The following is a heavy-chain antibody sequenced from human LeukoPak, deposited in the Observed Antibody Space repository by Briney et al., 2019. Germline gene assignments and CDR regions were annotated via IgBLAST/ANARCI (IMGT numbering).Heavy chain of an antibody. D-gene: IGHD3-3*01. CDR3: ARGYEGTFAL. CDR2: IYNGDTT. J-gene: IGHJ4*02. Sequence: GGSLRLSCAASGFTVSGNYMSWVRQAPGKGLEWVSIIYNGDTTYYVDSVKGRFSISRDDSKNTVDLQMNSLRAEDTAVYYCARGYEGTFALWGQGTLVSVSS. V-gene: IGHV3-66*01. CDR1: GFTVSGNY.